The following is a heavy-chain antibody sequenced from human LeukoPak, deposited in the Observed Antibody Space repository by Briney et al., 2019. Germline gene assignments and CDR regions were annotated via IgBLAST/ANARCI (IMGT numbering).Heavy chain of an antibody. D-gene: IGHD6-13*01. J-gene: IGHJ5*02. V-gene: IGHV4-39*01. Sequence: SETLSLTCTVSGGSISSSSYYWGWIRQPPGKGLEWIGSIYYSGSTYYNPSLKSRATISVDTSKNQFSLKLSSVTAADTAVYYCAGYSSSWYSWFDPWGQGTLVTVSS. CDR1: GGSISSSSYY. CDR3: AGYSSSWYSWFDP. CDR2: IYYSGST.